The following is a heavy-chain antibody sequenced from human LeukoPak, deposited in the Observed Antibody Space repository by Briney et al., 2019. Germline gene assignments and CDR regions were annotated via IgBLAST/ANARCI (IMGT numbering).Heavy chain of an antibody. D-gene: IGHD4-17*01. CDR1: GFTFSSCW. Sequence: GGSLRLSCAASGFTFSSCWMHWVRQAPGKGLVWVSRINSDGSSTSCADSVKGRFTISRDNAKNTLYLQMNSLRAEDTAVYYCAREDYGDYFDYWGQGTLVTVSS. J-gene: IGHJ4*02. CDR2: INSDGSST. CDR3: AREDYGDYFDY. V-gene: IGHV3-74*01.